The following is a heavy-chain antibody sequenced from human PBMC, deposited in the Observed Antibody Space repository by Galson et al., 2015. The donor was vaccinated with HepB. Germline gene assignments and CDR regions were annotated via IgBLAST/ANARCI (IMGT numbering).Heavy chain of an antibody. D-gene: IGHD4/OR15-4a*01. CDR3: ARDRDYRFDY. V-gene: IGHV1-18*04. CDR1: GYTFTSNG. Sequence: SCKASGYTFTSNGISWVRQTPGQGLEWLGWISTYGGNTNYAQKFQGRITLTRDTSTSIAYVELSSLRSDDTAVYYCARDRDYRFDYWGQGTLVTVSS. J-gene: IGHJ4*02. CDR2: ISTYGGNT.